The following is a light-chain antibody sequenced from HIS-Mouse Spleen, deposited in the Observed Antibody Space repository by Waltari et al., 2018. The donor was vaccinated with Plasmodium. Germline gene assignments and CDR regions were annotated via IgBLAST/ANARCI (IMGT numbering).Light chain of an antibody. CDR2: EDN. CDR3: QSYDSSNHWV. Sequence: NFMLTQPHSVSESPGKTVTISCTRSRGSIASNYVQCYKQRPGSAPPTVIYEDNQRPPGVPDRFSGSIDSSSNSASLTISGLKTEDEADYYCQSYDSSNHWVFGGGTKLTVL. CDR1: RGSIASNY. J-gene: IGLJ3*02. V-gene: IGLV6-57*04.